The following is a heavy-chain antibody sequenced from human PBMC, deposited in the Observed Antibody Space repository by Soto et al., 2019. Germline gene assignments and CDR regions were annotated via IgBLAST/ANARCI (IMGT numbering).Heavy chain of an antibody. J-gene: IGHJ4*02. CDR1: GFTFSSYG. Sequence: QVQLVESGGGVVQPGRSLRLSCAASGFTFSSYGMHWVRQAPGKGLEWVAVISYDGSTKYYADSVKGRFTISRENSKNTLYLQMNSLRAEDTAVYYCAKETYSGPLDYWGQGTLVTVSS. D-gene: IGHD2-15*01. V-gene: IGHV3-30*18. CDR3: AKETYSGPLDY. CDR2: ISYDGSTK.